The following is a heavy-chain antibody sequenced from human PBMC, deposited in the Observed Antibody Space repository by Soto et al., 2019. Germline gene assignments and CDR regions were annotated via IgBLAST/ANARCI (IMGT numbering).Heavy chain of an antibody. CDR3: TRDPNGDHIGAFDF. CDR1: KFTFSAYA. CDR2: ISGSGGGT. J-gene: IGHJ3*01. Sequence: EVQVVESGGGWVQPGGSLRLSCATSKFTFSAYAMTWVRQAPGEGLEWVSSISGSGGGTSYADSVKGRFSISRDNSTNTLYLQMNSLRVEDTAVYYCTRDPNGDHIGAFDFWGQGIVVTVSS. D-gene: IGHD4-17*01. V-gene: IGHV3-23*04.